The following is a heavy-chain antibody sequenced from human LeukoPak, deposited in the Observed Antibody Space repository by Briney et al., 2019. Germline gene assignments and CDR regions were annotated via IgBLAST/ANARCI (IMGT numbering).Heavy chain of an antibody. J-gene: IGHJ4*02. Sequence: GGSLRLSCAATGFTVRSNYMNWVRQAPGKGLEWVSVIYSGGSTNYADTVKGRFTISRDNSKNTLYLQINSLRAEDTAVYYCIYGYTLDFWGQGTLVTVSS. V-gene: IGHV3-53*01. CDR2: IYSGGST. CDR3: IYGYTLDF. D-gene: IGHD5-18*01. CDR1: GFTVRSNY.